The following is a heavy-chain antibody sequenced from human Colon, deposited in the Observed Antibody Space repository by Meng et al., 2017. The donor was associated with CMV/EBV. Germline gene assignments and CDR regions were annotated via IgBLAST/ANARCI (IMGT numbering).Heavy chain of an antibody. CDR3: ARDWLGFKVWFGP. Sequence: CEASAYTFTAYYMHWVRQAPGQGLEWMGWINPSSGGTNYAQKFEGRVTMTRDTSISTAYMEMRRLTSDDTAVYYCARDWLGFKVWFGPWGQGTLVTVSS. J-gene: IGHJ5*02. V-gene: IGHV1-2*02. D-gene: IGHD3-3*01. CDR1: AYTFTAYY. CDR2: INPSSGGT.